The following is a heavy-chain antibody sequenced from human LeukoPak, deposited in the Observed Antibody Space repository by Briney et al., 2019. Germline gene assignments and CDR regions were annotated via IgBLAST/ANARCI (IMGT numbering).Heavy chain of an antibody. D-gene: IGHD6-19*01. J-gene: IGHJ4*02. V-gene: IGHV3-23*01. CDR1: GFTFSNYA. CDR3: AKDQGFSSGWYDLDF. Sequence: VSLRLSCAASGFTFSNYARNWVRQAPGKGLEWVSVISFSGGSTYYADSVRGRFTVARNNSKNTPYMQMSSLRSEDTAVYYCAKDQGFSSGWYDLDFWGQGTLVTVSS. CDR2: ISFSGGST.